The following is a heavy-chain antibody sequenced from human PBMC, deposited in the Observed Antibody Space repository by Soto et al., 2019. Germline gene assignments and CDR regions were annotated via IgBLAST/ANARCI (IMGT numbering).Heavy chain of an antibody. CDR2: FDPEDGET. V-gene: IGHV1-24*01. D-gene: IGHD2-2*01. CDR3: ATDQGCYSSASCSNWYAL. CDR1: GYTLTELS. J-gene: IGHJ5*01. Sequence: ASVKVSCKVSGYTLTELSMHWVRQAPGKGLEWMGGFDPEDGETIYAQKFQGRVTMTEDTSTDTAYMELSSLGSEDTAVYYCATDQGCYSSASCSNWYALWGQRTLVTVSS.